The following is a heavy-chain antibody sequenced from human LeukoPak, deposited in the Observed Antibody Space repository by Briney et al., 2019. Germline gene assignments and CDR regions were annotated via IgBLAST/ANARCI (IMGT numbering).Heavy chain of an antibody. J-gene: IGHJ4*02. CDR1: GFAVISNY. CDR3: AKTYYYDSSGYSPHFDY. CDR2: IYSGGST. V-gene: IGHV3-53*01. Sequence: GGSLRLSCAASGFAVISNYMSWVRQAPGKGLEWVSVIYSGGSTYYADSVKGRFTISRDNSKNTLYLQMNSLRAEDTAVYYCAKTYYYDSSGYSPHFDYWGQGTLVTVSS. D-gene: IGHD3-22*01.